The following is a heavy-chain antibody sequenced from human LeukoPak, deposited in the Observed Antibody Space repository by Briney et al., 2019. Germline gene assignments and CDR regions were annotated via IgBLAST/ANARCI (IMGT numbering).Heavy chain of an antibody. CDR3: ARHPSANWFDP. J-gene: IGHJ5*02. CDR1: GGSFSGYY. D-gene: IGHD6-25*01. V-gene: IGHV4-34*01. CDR2: INHSGST. Sequence: SETLSLTCAVYGGSFSGYYWSWIRQPPGKGLEWIGEINHSGSTNYNPSLKSRVTISVDTSKNQFSLKLSSVTAADTAVYYCARHPSANWFDPWGQGTLVTVSS.